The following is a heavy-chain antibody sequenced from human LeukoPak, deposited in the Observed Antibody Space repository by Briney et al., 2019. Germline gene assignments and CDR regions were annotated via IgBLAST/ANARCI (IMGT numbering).Heavy chain of an antibody. CDR2: ISSTSSTI. V-gene: IGHV3-48*01. CDR1: GFTFSSFS. D-gene: IGHD6-19*01. J-gene: IGHJ3*02. Sequence: GGSLRLSCAASGFTFSSFSMNWVRQAPGKGLEWVSYISSTSSTIYYADSVKGRFTISRDNAKNSLYLQMNSLGAEDTAIYYCAKVKQQWLVLDAFHIWGQGTMVTVSS. CDR3: AKVKQQWLVLDAFHI.